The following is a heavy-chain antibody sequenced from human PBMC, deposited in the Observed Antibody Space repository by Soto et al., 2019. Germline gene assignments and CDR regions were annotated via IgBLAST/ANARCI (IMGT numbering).Heavy chain of an antibody. D-gene: IGHD6-13*01. CDR1: GYTFTKYD. CDR3: ARSRLSAAGRLSTFEY. CDR2: ISPNSGRP. Sequence: ASVKVSCKASGYTFTKYDISWVRQAPGQGLEWLGLISPNSGRPSYAQKFEGRVTMTRDTSATTVYMELRNLTSEDTAVYYCARSRLSAAGRLSTFEYWGQGSLVTVSS. V-gene: IGHV1-18*04. J-gene: IGHJ4*02.